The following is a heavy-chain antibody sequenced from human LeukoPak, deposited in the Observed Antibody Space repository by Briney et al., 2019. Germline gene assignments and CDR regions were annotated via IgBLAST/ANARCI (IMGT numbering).Heavy chain of an antibody. CDR3: RVTGSRVYDSSGYYYDHFDY. V-gene: IGHV4-31*03. Sequence: PSETLSLTCTVSGGSVSSGGYYWSWIGQHPGKGLEWLGYIYYNGSPYYNLSLKSRGTMSLDTSKNQFSLKLSSVTAADTAVYHCRVTGSRVYDSSGYYYDHFDYWGQGTLVTVSS. J-gene: IGHJ4*02. D-gene: IGHD3-22*01. CDR1: GGSVSSGGYY. CDR2: IYYNGSP.